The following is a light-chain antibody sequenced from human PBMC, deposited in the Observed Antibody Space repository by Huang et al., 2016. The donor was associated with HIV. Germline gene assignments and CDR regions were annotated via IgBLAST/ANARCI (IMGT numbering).Light chain of an antibody. J-gene: IGKJ2*01. CDR2: AAP. CDR1: HSISTY. Sequence: DIQMTQSPSSLYASVGDRVTISCRASHSISTYFNWYQHRPGRAPKLLIYAAPGLQGGVPYRCSGSRSGTQFTLTSSSLHPEDFATYYCQQSYTFPRTFGQGTKLDIK. V-gene: IGKV1-39*01. CDR3: QQSYTFPRT.